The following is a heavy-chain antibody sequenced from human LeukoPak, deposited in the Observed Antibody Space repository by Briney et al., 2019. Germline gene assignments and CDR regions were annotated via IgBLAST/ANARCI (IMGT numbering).Heavy chain of an antibody. V-gene: IGHV1-18*01. CDR1: GYTFTNFG. D-gene: IGHD6-19*01. CDR2: IRAYNGNT. CDR3: ARDEDQWPSDY. Sequence: ASVKVSCKASGYTFTNFGISWVRQAPGQGLARMGWIRAYNGNTNYAQKFQARVTMTKDTSTNTVYMELRSLRSDDTAVYWCARDEDQWPSDYWGQGTLVTVSS. J-gene: IGHJ4*02.